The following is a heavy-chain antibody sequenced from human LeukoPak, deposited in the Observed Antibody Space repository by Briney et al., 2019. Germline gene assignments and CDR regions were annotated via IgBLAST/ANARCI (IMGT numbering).Heavy chain of an antibody. D-gene: IGHD2-15*01. CDR3: AREVARGRVAFDI. V-gene: IGHV4-31*03. J-gene: IGHJ3*02. CDR1: GGSISSGGYY. Sequence: PSETLSLTCTVSGGSISSGGYYWSWIRQHPGKGLEWIGYIYYSGSTYYNPSLKSRVTISVDTSKNQFSLKLSSVTAADTAVYYCAREVARGRVAFDIWGQGTMVTVSS. CDR2: IYYSGST.